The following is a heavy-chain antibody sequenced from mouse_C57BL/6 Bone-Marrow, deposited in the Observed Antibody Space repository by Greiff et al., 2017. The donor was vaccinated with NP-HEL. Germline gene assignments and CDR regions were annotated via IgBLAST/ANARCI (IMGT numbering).Heavy chain of an antibody. V-gene: IGHV3-6*01. CDR1: GYSITSGYY. Sequence: EVKLQESGPGLVKPSQSLSLTCSVTGYSITSGYYWNWIRQFPGNKLEWMGYISYDGSNNYNPPLKNRIPITRDTSKNQYFLKLNSVTTEDTATYDCAREVTMAFDYWGQGTTLTVSS. D-gene: IGHD2-1*01. CDR3: AREVTMAFDY. CDR2: ISYDGSN. J-gene: IGHJ2*01.